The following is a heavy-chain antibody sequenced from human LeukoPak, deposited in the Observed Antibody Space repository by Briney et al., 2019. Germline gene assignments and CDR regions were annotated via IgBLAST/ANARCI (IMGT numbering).Heavy chain of an antibody. J-gene: IGHJ3*02. CDR3: ATPEGGALDAFDI. CDR1: GYTFRSYG. CDR2: IIPIFGTA. D-gene: IGHD1-26*01. Sequence: SVKVSCKASGYTFRSYGISWVRQAPGQGLEWMGGIIPIFGTANYAQKFQGRVTITADESTSTAYMELSSLRSEDTAVYYCATPEGGALDAFDIWGQGTMVTVSS. V-gene: IGHV1-69*13.